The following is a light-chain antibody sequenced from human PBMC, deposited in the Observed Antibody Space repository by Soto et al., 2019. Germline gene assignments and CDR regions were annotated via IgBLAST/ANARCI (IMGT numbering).Light chain of an antibody. CDR1: QSITSW. J-gene: IGKJ2*01. V-gene: IGKV1-5*01. CDR2: HAS. Sequence: DILMTQSPSTLSASVGDRVTITCRASQSITSWLAWYQQKPGKAPKLLIYHASSLKSGVPSRFSGSGSGTEFTLTISSLQPDDFATYYCQQYNTYPTFGQGTKLEI. CDR3: QQYNTYPT.